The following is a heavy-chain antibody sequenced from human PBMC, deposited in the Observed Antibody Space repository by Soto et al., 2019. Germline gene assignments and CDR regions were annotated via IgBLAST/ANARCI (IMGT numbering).Heavy chain of an antibody. V-gene: IGHV1-69*01. CDR1: GGTFSSYA. CDR2: IIPIFGTA. CDR3: ARGGLEELRDAFDI. Sequence: KFSCNASGGTFSSYAISWVRQAPGQGLEWMGGIIPIFGTANYAQKFQGRVTITADESTSTAYMELSSLRSEDTAVYYCARGGLEELRDAFDIWGQGTMVTVSS. J-gene: IGHJ3*02. D-gene: IGHD1-7*01.